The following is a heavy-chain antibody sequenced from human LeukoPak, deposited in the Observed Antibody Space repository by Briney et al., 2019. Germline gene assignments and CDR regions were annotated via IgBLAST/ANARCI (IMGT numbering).Heavy chain of an antibody. CDR1: GFTFSSYG. V-gene: IGHV3-30*18. Sequence: GRSLRLSCAASGFTFSSYGMHWVRQAPGKGLEWVAVIWYGGSNKYYADSVKGRFTISRDNSKNTLYLQMNSLRAEDTAVYYCAKGGSGWYPAFDYWGQGILVTVSS. J-gene: IGHJ4*02. D-gene: IGHD6-19*01. CDR2: IWYGGSNK. CDR3: AKGGSGWYPAFDY.